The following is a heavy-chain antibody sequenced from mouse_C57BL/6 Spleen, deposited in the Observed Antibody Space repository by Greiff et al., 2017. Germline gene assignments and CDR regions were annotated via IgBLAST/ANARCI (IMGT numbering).Heavy chain of an antibody. CDR2: IDPSDSET. CDR3: ARSGDPLDY. D-gene: IGHD3-1*01. CDR1: GYTFTSYW. Sequence: VQLQQSGAELVRPGSSVKLSCKASGYTFTSYWMHWVKQRPIQGLEWIGNIDPSDSETHYNQKFKDKATLTVDKSSSTAYMQLSSLTSEDSAVYYCARSGDPLDYWGQGTTLTVSS. J-gene: IGHJ2*01. V-gene: IGHV1-52*01.